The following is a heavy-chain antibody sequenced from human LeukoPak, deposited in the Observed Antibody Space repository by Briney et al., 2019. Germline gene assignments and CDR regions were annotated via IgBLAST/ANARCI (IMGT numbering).Heavy chain of an antibody. J-gene: IGHJ6*03. D-gene: IGHD3-10*01. CDR2: IYYSGST. Sequence: SETLSLTCTVSGGSISSSSYYWGWIRQPPGKGLEWIGSIYYSGSTYYNPSLKSRVTISVDTSKNQFSLKLSSVTAADTAVYYCARAVGSGSFQTYYYYMDVWGKGTAVTISS. V-gene: IGHV4-39*07. CDR3: ARAVGSGSFQTYYYYMDV. CDR1: GGSISSSSYY.